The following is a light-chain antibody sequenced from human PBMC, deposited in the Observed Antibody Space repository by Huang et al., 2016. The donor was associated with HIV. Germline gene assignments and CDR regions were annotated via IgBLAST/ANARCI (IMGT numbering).Light chain of an antibody. CDR3: QQFGSSPPYS. CDR2: RAS. J-gene: IGKJ2*03. CDR1: QSVNNNY. V-gene: IGKV3-20*01. Sequence: EILLTQSPDTLSLSPGERATLSCRASQSVNNNYLAGYQQKPGQAPRLLIYRASTRATGIPDRFSGSGSGTDFTLTISRLEPDDFAMYYCQQFGSSPPYSFGQGTKLEIK.